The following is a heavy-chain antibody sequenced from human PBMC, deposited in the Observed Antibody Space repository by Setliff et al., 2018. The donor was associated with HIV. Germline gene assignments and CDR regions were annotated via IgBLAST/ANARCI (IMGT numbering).Heavy chain of an antibody. D-gene: IGHD1-1*01. Sequence: ASVKVSCKASGYSFSDDYMHWVRQAPGQGLEYMGYISGYTGITHYAQSFQGRVTMTTDPSKYTAYMELRSLKYDDTAVYYCARDAGTGGPGRWVDPWGQGTMVTVS. CDR3: ARDAGTGGPGRWVDP. J-gene: IGHJ5*02. V-gene: IGHV1-18*04. CDR2: ISGYTGIT. CDR1: GYSFSDDY.